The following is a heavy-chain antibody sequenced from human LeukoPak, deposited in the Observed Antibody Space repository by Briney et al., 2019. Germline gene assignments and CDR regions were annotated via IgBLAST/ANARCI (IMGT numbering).Heavy chain of an antibody. CDR1: GGSISSGGYS. CDR2: IYHSGST. D-gene: IGHD3-3*01. CDR3: ARSHGLYDFWSGYPNWFDP. J-gene: IGHJ5*02. Sequence: PSQTLSLTCAVSGGSISSGGYSWSWIRQPPGKGLEWIGYIYHSGSTYYNPSLKSRVTISVDRSKNQFSLKLSSVTAADTAVYYCARSHGLYDFWSGYPNWFDPWGQGTLVTVSS. V-gene: IGHV4-30-2*01.